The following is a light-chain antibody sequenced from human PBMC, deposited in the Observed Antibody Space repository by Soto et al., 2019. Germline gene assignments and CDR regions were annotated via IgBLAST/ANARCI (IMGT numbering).Light chain of an antibody. Sequence: QSPLTHPASVSGSTGQSISICCPGTSRDGGGYKYVSWYQQHPGKAPKLKIYVVSNRPSGDSNRFSGSKSVNMASLTISGLQAEDEADYYSSSYTSSTRSVFRRGPNVNV. CDR2: VVS. V-gene: IGLV2-14*01. J-gene: IGLJ6*01. CDR1: SRDGGGYKY. CDR3: SSYTSSTRSV.